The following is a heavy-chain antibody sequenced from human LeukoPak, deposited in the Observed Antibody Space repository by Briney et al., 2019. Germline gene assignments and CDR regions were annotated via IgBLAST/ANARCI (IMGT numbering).Heavy chain of an antibody. CDR2: ISAYNGNT. Sequence: ASVKVSCKASGYTFTSYGISWVRQAPGQGLEWMGWISAYNGNTNYAQKLQGRVTMTTDTSTSTAYMELRSLRSDDTAVYYCARVQNNWNYNRGHLYYYYMDVWGKGTTVTVSS. CDR1: GYTFTSYG. V-gene: IGHV1-18*01. J-gene: IGHJ6*03. D-gene: IGHD1-1*01. CDR3: ARVQNNWNYNRGHLYYYYMDV.